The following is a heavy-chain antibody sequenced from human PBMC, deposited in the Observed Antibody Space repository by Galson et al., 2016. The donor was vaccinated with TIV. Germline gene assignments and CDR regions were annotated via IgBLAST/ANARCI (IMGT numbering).Heavy chain of an antibody. CDR3: ARVNWARAFDY. J-gene: IGHJ4*02. CDR1: GYIFINYY. D-gene: IGHD7-27*01. V-gene: IGHV1-2*02. CDR2: FNPNSGGT. Sequence: SVKVSCKASGYIFINYYIHWVRQAPGQGLEWLGWFNPNSGGTNYAQKFQGRVTMTRDTSISTAYMELSRLRSDDTAVYYCARVNWARAFDYWGQGTQVTVSS.